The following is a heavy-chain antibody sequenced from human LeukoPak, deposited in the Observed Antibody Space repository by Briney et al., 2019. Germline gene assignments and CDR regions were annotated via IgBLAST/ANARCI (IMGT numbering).Heavy chain of an antibody. Sequence: ASVKVSCKASGYTFTGYYMHWVRQAPGQGLEWMGWINPNSCGTNYAQKFQGRVTITRDTSISTAYMELSRLRSDDTAVYYCARDEDYGIFVNVDYWGQGTLVTVSS. J-gene: IGHJ4*02. CDR2: INPNSCGT. CDR1: GYTFTGYY. CDR3: ARDEDYGIFVNVDY. D-gene: IGHD4-17*01. V-gene: IGHV1-2*02.